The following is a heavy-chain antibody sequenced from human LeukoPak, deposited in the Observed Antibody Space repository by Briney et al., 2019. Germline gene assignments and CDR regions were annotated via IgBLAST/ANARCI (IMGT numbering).Heavy chain of an antibody. V-gene: IGHV3-48*02. CDR1: GFTFSSYS. CDR2: ISSSSSTI. D-gene: IGHD3-10*01. J-gene: IGHJ5*02. CDR3: ARDLRFLWFGEFPP. Sequence: GGSLRLSCAASGFTFSSYSMNWVRQAPGKGLEWVSYISSSSSTIYYADSVKGRFTISRDNAKNSLYLQMNSLRDEDTAVYYCARDLRFLWFGEFPPWGQGTLVTVSS.